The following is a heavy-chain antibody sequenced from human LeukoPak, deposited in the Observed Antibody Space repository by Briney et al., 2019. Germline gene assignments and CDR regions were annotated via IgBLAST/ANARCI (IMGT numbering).Heavy chain of an antibody. Sequence: ASVKVSCKASGYTFTSYGINWVRQAPGQGLEWMGGIIPIFGTANYAQKFQGRVTITADKSTSTAYMELSSLRSEDTAVYYCARSGERYYDFWSGYYDYYYYMDVWGKGTTVTVSS. CDR3: ARSGERYYDFWSGYYDYYYYMDV. CDR1: GYTFTSYG. D-gene: IGHD3-3*01. J-gene: IGHJ6*03. CDR2: IIPIFGTA. V-gene: IGHV1-69*06.